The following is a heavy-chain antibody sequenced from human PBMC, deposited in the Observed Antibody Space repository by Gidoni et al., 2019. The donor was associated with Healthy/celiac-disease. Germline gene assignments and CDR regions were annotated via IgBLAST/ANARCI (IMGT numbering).Heavy chain of an antibody. Sequence: LVKPGGPLRLSCAASGFTFRNAWMSWVRQARGKGLEWVGRIKSKTDGGSTDYAAHMKGRFTISRDDSKNTLYLQMNSLKTEDTAVYYCTTGTIVVVPAANVEEDYWGQGTLVTVSS. V-gene: IGHV3-15*02. D-gene: IGHD2-2*01. CDR1: GFTFRNAW. CDR3: TTGTIVVVPAANVEEDY. CDR2: IKSKTDGGST. J-gene: IGHJ4*02.